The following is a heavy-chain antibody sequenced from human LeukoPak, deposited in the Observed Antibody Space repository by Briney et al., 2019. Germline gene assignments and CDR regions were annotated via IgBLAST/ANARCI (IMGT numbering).Heavy chain of an antibody. J-gene: IGHJ4*02. V-gene: IGHV3-7*01. CDR2: INQGGSVK. Sequence: PGGSLRLSCAASGFTFRSYWMSWVRQAPGKGLEWVANINQGGSVKYYVDSVKGRFTISRDDAKNSLCVQMNSLRDEDTAVYYCARVGYSGWNLEYWGQGTLVTVSS. CDR1: GFTFRSYW. CDR3: ARVGYSGWNLEY. D-gene: IGHD5-12*01.